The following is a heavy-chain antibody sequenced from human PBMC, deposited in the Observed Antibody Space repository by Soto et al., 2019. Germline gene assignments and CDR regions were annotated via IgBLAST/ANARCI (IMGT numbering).Heavy chain of an antibody. CDR2: ISGSGIST. CDR1: GFTFSNYV. Sequence: EVQVLESGGGLVQPGGSLRLSCTASGFTFSNYVMNWVRQAPGKGLEWVSGISGSGISTYYADSVKGRFTISRDNSKNTLYVQMNSLRADDTAVYYCAKDIKTTTTRGTFDMWGQGTVVTVSS. CDR3: AKDIKTTTTRGTFDM. D-gene: IGHD3-16*01. V-gene: IGHV3-23*01. J-gene: IGHJ3*02.